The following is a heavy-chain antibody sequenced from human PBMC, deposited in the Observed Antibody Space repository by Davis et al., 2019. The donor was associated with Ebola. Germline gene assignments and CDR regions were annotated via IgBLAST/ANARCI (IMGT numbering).Heavy chain of an antibody. J-gene: IGHJ3*02. D-gene: IGHD1-1*01. V-gene: IGHV5-51*01. Sequence: ESLKISCKDSGNSFSSHWIGWVRQKPGKGLEWMGIIYPTDSDTRYSPSFQGQVTISADKSVGAAYLQWNSLKASDTAIYYCARQRELTAFDIWGQGTVVTVSS. CDR3: ARQRELTAFDI. CDR1: GNSFSSHW. CDR2: IYPTDSDT.